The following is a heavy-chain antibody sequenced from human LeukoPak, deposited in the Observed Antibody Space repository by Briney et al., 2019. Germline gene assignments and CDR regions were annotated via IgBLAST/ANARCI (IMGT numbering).Heavy chain of an antibody. V-gene: IGHV4-59*01. CDR3: ARGSGFYGY. J-gene: IGHJ4*02. CDR2: IYYTGST. Sequence: SETLSLTCTVSGGSISSYYWSWILQPPGKGLEWIGHIYYTGSTNYIPSLKSRVTISVDTSKNQFSLKLSSVTAADTAVYYCARGSGFYGYWGQGTLVTVSS. D-gene: IGHD6-19*01. CDR1: GGSISSYY.